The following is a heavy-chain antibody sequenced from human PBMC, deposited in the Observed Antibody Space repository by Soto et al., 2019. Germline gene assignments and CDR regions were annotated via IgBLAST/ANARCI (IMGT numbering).Heavy chain of an antibody. CDR2: INPNSGGT. J-gene: IGHJ6*02. V-gene: IGHV1-2*04. CDR1: GYTFTGYY. CDR3: ARSVDRYYYYGMDV. Sequence: QVQLVQSGAEVKKPGASVKVSCKASGYTFTGYYMHWVRQAPGQGLEWMGWINPNSGGTNYAQKFQGWVTMTRDTAISTAYMELSRLRSDDTAVYYCARSVDRYYYYGMDVWGQGTKVTVSS.